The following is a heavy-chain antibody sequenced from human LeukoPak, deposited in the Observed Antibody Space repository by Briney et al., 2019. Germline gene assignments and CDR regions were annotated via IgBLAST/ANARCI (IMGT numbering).Heavy chain of an antibody. D-gene: IGHD5-24*01. CDR3: ARFLDGYNSFYFDY. Sequence: GGSLRLSCAASGFTLSSNYMSWVRQAPGKGLEWVSVIYTGGSTYYADSVKGRFTISRDNSKNTLYLQMNSLRAEDTAVYYCARFLDGYNSFYFDYWGQGTLVTVSS. J-gene: IGHJ4*02. CDR1: GFTLSSNY. CDR2: IYTGGST. V-gene: IGHV3-53*01.